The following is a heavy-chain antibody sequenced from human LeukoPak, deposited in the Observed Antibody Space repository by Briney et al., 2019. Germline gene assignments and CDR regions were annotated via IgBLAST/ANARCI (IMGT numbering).Heavy chain of an antibody. Sequence: ASVKVSCKASGYTFTSYGISWVRLAPGQGREWMGWISAYNGNTNYAQKLQGRVTMTTDTSTSTAYMELRSLRSDDTAVYYCARRFWEYYYDSSGYYYFDYWGQGTLVTVSS. J-gene: IGHJ4*02. CDR2: ISAYNGNT. V-gene: IGHV1-18*01. CDR3: ARRFWEYYYDSSGYYYFDY. D-gene: IGHD3-22*01. CDR1: GYTFTSYG.